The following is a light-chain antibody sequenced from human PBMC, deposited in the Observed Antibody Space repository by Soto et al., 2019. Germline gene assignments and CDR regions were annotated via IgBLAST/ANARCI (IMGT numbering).Light chain of an antibody. V-gene: IGKV3-15*01. CDR2: GAS. Sequence: EIVMTQSPATLSVSPGERATLSCRASQSVSINLAWYQQKPGQAPRLLIYGASTRATGIPARFSGSGSETEFTLTISSLQSEDFAVYYCQKYNNWPPITFGQGTRLEIK. CDR1: QSVSIN. J-gene: IGKJ5*01. CDR3: QKYNNWPPIT.